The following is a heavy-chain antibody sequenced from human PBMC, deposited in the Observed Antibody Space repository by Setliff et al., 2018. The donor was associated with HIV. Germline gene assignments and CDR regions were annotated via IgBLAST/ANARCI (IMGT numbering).Heavy chain of an antibody. CDR2: GFHSGSP. CDR3: ARAFGTKYYFDY. V-gene: IGHV4-38-2*01. Sequence: PSETLSLTCAVSGYSISGGYYWGWIRQPPGKGLEWIGSGFHSGSPYYNPSLKSRVTISIDTSKNQFSLKLTSVTAADTAVYYCARAFGTKYYFDYWGQGTLVTVSS. D-gene: IGHD1-7*01. J-gene: IGHJ4*02. CDR1: GYSISGGYY.